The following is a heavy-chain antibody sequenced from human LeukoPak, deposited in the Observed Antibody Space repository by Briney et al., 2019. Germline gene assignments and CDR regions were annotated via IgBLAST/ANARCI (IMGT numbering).Heavy chain of an antibody. CDR2: IRGNGGGT. CDR1: GFTFSAYA. D-gene: IGHD3-3*01. CDR3: ARVGQYYDFWSGFDF. Sequence: GGSLRLSCAASGFTFSAYAMTWVRQAPGKGLEWVSIIRGNGGGTYYADSVKGRFNTFRDNSENTLYLQMNSLRVDDTAVYYCARVGQYYDFWSGFDFWGQGALVIVSS. J-gene: IGHJ4*02. V-gene: IGHV3-23*01.